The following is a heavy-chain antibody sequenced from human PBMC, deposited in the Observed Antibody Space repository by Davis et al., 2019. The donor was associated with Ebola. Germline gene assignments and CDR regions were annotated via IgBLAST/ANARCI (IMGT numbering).Heavy chain of an antibody. CDR3: ARGNYYGMDV. CDR1: GFTFSGYW. V-gene: IGHV3-74*01. Sequence: HTGGSLRLSCAASGFTFSGYWIHWVRQAPGKGLVWVSRITSDGSDTRYADSVKGRFTISRDNAKNTVYLQMNSLRAEDTAVYYCARGNYYGMDVWGQGTTVTVSS. J-gene: IGHJ6*02. CDR2: ITSDGSDT.